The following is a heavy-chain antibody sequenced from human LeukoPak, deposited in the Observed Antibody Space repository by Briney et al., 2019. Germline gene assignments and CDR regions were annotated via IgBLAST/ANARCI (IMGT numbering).Heavy chain of an antibody. Sequence: GGSLRLSCAASGFIFTTYWMHWVRQAPGKGLVWVSHINSDGSITSYADSVKGRFTISRDNAKNTLYLQMNSLRAEDTAVYYCARDAVDTANAVWGQGTTVTVS. CDR3: ARDAVDTANAV. J-gene: IGHJ6*02. D-gene: IGHD5-18*01. CDR2: INSDGSIT. V-gene: IGHV3-74*01. CDR1: GFIFTTYW.